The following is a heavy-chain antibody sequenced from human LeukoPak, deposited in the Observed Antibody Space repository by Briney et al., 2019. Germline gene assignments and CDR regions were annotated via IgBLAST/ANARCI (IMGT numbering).Heavy chain of an antibody. CDR3: VRGKLYSSGY. CDR2: VKQDGSEK. Sequence: GGSLRLSCAASGFTFSSYWVSWVRQAPGKGLEWVANVKQDGSEKYYVDSVKGRFTISRDNAKNSLSLQMNSLRAEDTAVYYCVRGKLYSSGYWGQGTLVTVSS. J-gene: IGHJ4*02. CDR1: GFTFSSYW. V-gene: IGHV3-7*01. D-gene: IGHD3-22*01.